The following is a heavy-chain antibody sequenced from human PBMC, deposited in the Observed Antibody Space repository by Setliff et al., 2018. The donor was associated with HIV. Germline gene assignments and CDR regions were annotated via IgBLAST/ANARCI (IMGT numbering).Heavy chain of an antibody. CDR3: ARAYDYSNYFHYYMDV. J-gene: IGHJ6*03. V-gene: IGHV4-61*09. CDR2: IHTSGNA. CDR1: GGSISSGTYF. Sequence: PSETLSLTCTVSGGSISSGTYFWSWIRQPAGKGLEWIGHIHTSGNANYNPSLNSRVTISVDTSKNQFSLKLSSLTAADTAVYYCARAYDYSNYFHYYMDVWGKGTTVTVSS. D-gene: IGHD4-4*01.